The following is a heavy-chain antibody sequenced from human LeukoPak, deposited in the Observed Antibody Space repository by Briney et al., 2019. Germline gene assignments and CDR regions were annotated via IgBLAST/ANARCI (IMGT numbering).Heavy chain of an antibody. CDR2: INEDGRIT. V-gene: IGHV3-74*01. CDR3: ARASNRNSINFDY. J-gene: IGHJ4*02. CDR1: GFTVSSNY. Sequence: GGSLRLSCAASGFTVSSNYISSVRQVPGKGLDWVSRINEDGRITTHAPSVRGRFTISTDNARDTLYLQMNSLRSEDTAVSYCARASNRNSINFDYWGQGGLVSVSS. D-gene: IGHD1-7*01.